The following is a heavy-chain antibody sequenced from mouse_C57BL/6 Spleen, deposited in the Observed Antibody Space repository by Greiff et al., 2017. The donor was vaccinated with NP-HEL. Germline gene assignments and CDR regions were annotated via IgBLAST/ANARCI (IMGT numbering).Heavy chain of an antibody. J-gene: IGHJ1*03. CDR1: GYTFTDYE. CDR2: IDPETGGT. D-gene: IGHD1-1*01. V-gene: IGHV1-15*01. CDR3: TRSAYYGSSPWYFDV. Sequence: QVQLKQSGAELVRPGASVTLSCKASGYTFTDYEMHWVKQTPVHGLEWIGAIDPETGGTAYNQKFKGKAILTADKSSSTAYMELRSLTSEDSAVYYCTRSAYYGSSPWYFDVWGTGTTVTVSS.